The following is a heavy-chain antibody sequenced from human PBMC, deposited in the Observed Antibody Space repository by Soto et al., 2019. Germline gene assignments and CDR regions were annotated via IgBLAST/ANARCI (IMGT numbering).Heavy chain of an antibody. CDR2: IYYSGIT. Sequence: PSETLSLTCTVSGGSISSGHYYRSWIRQPPGKGLEWIGYIYYSGITYYNPSRKSRVTISVYTSKNQFSLKLSSVTAADTAVYYCARVDTAMGTGFDYWGHGTLVTCSS. CDR1: GGSISSGHYY. D-gene: IGHD5-18*01. V-gene: IGHV4-30-4*01. J-gene: IGHJ4*01. CDR3: ARVDTAMGTGFDY.